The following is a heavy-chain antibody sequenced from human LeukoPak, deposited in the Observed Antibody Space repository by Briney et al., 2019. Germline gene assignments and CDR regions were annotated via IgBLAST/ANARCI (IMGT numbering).Heavy chain of an antibody. CDR2: INPKSGGA. J-gene: IGHJ4*02. CDR3: AREYILTAYYGDY. Sequence: ASVKVSCKAFGYTFTSNYIHWVRQAPGQGLEWMGWINPKSGGANYAQKFQGRVTMTWDTSISTAYMELSRLRSDDTAVYYCAREYILTAYYGDYWGQGTLVTVSS. D-gene: IGHD3-9*01. V-gene: IGHV1-2*02. CDR1: GYTFTSNY.